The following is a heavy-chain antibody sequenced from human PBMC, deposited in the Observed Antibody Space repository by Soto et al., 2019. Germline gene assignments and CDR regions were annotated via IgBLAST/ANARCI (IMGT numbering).Heavy chain of an antibody. Sequence: GGSLSLSCAASGFLFTSYAMSWVRQAPGKGLEWVSSISGSCSSTHYADPVKGRFTISRDNSKDTLYLQMNSLRADDTAVYYCAESPKYCSGGSCYYHYYMDVWGKGTTVTVSS. V-gene: IGHV3-23*01. J-gene: IGHJ6*03. CDR2: ISGSCSST. D-gene: IGHD2-15*01. CDR1: GFLFTSYA. CDR3: AESPKYCSGGSCYYHYYMDV.